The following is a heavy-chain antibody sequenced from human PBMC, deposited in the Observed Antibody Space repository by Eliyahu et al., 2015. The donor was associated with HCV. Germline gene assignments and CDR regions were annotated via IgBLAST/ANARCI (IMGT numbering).Heavy chain of an antibody. CDR2: ISGSGTNT. Sequence: EXQLLEXGGGLVQPGGSLRLSCXASRFTFSXYAMNWVRQPPGKGLEWVSAISGSGTNTYYADSVKGRFTISRDNFKNTLYLQMNSLRAEDTAVYYCAKDPGSSGYEYDAFDIWGQGTMVTVSS. CDR1: RFTFSXYA. CDR3: AKDPGSSGYEYDAFDI. D-gene: IGHD3-22*01. V-gene: IGHV3-23*01. J-gene: IGHJ3*02.